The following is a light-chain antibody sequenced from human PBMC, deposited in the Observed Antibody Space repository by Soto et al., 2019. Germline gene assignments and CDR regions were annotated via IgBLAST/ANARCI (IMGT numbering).Light chain of an antibody. CDR1: QSISSW. CDR2: KAS. CDR3: QQYNNYPWT. J-gene: IGKJ1*01. Sequence: DIPMTQSPSTLSASVGDRVTITCRASQSISSWLAWYQQKPGKAPKLLIYKASSLESGVPSRFSGSGSGTEFTLTISRLQPDDFATYYYQQYNNYPWTFGQVTKVEIK. V-gene: IGKV1-5*03.